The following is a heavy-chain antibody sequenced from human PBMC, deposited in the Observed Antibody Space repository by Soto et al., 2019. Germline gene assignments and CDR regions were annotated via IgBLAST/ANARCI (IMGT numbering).Heavy chain of an antibody. D-gene: IGHD2-15*01. CDR1: GYTFTSYD. J-gene: IGHJ3*02. V-gene: IGHV1-8*01. CDR3: ARVWLGYCSGGSCCGAFDI. Sequence: VQLVQSGAEVKKPGASVKVSCKASGYTFTSYDINWVRQATGQGLEWLGWMNPNKGNTGYAQKFQGRVTMTRNTSISTAYMELSSLRSEDTAVYYCARVWLGYCSGGSCCGAFDIWGQGTMVTVSS. CDR2: MNPNKGNT.